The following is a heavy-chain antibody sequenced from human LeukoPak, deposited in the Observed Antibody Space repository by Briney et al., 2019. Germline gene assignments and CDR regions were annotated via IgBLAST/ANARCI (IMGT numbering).Heavy chain of an antibody. CDR3: ARVHLYYDFWSGHFDAFDI. CDR1: GGSISSYY. J-gene: IGHJ3*02. D-gene: IGHD3-3*01. V-gene: IGHV4-59*01. Sequence: SETLSLTXTVSGGSISSYYWSWIRQPPGKGLEWIGYIYYSGSTNYNPSLKSRVTISVDTSKNQFSLKLSSVTAADTAVYYCARVHLYYDFWSGHFDAFDIWGQGTMVTVSS. CDR2: IYYSGST.